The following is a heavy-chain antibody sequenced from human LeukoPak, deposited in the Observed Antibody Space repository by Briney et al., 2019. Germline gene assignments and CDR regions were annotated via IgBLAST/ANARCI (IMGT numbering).Heavy chain of an antibody. J-gene: IGHJ4*02. V-gene: IGHV1-2*06. CDR1: GYTFTGYY. Sequence: ASVKVSCKASGYTFTGYYIHWVRQAPGQGLEWMGRINPKTGGTNYAQKFQGRVTMTRDTSVSAAYMDLSGLRSDDTALFYSAREEPMEYYFDYWGQGTLVTVSS. CDR3: AREEPMEYYFDY. D-gene: IGHD3-10*01. CDR2: INPKTGGT.